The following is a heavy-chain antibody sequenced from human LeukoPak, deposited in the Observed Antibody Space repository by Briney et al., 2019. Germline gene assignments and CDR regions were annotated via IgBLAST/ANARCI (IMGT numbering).Heavy chain of an antibody. CDR1: GYSISSGYY. V-gene: IGHV4-38-2*01. CDR2: IYHSGST. J-gene: IGHJ4*02. CDR3: ARLFGVAGQNIIDY. D-gene: IGHD3-3*01. Sequence: PSETLSLTCAVSGYSISSGYYWGCIRHPPGEGLEWTGSIYHSGSTYYNPPLKRRVTISVDTSTNQFTLKLSSVTAADTAVYYCARLFGVAGQNIIDYWGQGTLVTVSS.